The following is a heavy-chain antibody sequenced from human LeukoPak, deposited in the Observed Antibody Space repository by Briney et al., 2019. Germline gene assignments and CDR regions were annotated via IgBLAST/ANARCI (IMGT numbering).Heavy chain of an antibody. CDR3: ARSGGAGYLPRVFDY. CDR2: INSDGSST. J-gene: IGHJ4*02. CDR1: GFTFSSYW. V-gene: IGHV3-74*01. Sequence: GGSLRLSCAASGFTFSSYWMHWVRQAPGKGLVWVSRINSDGSSTSYADSVKGRFTISRDNAKNSLYLQMNSLRAEDTAVYYCARSGGAGYLPRVFDYWGQGTLVTVSS. D-gene: IGHD6-19*01.